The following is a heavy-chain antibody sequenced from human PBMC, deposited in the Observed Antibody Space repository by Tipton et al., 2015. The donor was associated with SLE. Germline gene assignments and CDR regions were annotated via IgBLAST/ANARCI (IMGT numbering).Heavy chain of an antibody. J-gene: IGHJ6*03. CDR2: IYNSRNT. D-gene: IGHD3-3*02. CDR1: GDSISGGGYF. Sequence: TLSLTCTVSGDSISGGGYFWTWIRQHPGKGLEWIGYIYNSRNTNYNPSLNSRVSISVDTSKNQFSLKLSSVTAADTAVYYCAREGVHFWSGSSYYYYYYMDVWGKGTTVTVSS. CDR3: AREGVHFWSGSSYYYYYYMDV. V-gene: IGHV4-31*03.